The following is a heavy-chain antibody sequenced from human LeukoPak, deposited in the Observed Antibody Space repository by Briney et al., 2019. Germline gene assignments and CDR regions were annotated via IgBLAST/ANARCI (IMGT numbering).Heavy chain of an antibody. J-gene: IGHJ4*02. CDR2: IIPIFGTA. D-gene: IGHD3-22*01. CDR1: GGTFSSYA. V-gene: IGHV1-69*05. CDR3: ARVRGDSSGYWIGNYDY. Sequence: SVKVSCKASGGTFSSYAISWVRQAPGQGLEWMGRIIPIFGTANYAQKFQGRVTITTDESTSTAYMELSSLGSEDTAVYYCARVRGDSSGYWIGNYDYWGQGTLVTVSS.